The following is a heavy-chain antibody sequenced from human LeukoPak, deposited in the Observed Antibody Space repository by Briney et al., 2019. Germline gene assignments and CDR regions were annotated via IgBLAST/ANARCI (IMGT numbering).Heavy chain of an antibody. J-gene: IGHJ6*03. CDR2: TIPIFGTA. CDR3: ASLLRYFDGSWQYYYMDV. V-gene: IGHV1-69*13. Sequence: SVKVSCKASGGTFSSYAISWVRQAPGQGLEWMGGTIPIFGTANYAQKFQGRVTITADESTSTAYMELSSLRSEDTAVYYCASLLRYFDGSWQYYYMDVWGKGTTVTVSS. D-gene: IGHD3-9*01. CDR1: GGTFSSYA.